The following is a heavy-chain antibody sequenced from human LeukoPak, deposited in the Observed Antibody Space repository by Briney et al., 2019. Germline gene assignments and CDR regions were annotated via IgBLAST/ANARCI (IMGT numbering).Heavy chain of an antibody. CDR1: GITLSNYG. V-gene: IGHV3-23*01. Sequence: GGSLRLSCAVSGITLSNYGMSWVRQAPGKGLEWVAGISDSGGRTNYADSVKGRFTISRDNPKNTLYLQMNSLRAEDTAVYFCAKRGVVIRVILVGFHKEANCFDSWGQGVLVTVSS. CDR3: AKRGVVIRVILVGFHKEANCFDS. J-gene: IGHJ4*02. D-gene: IGHD3-22*01. CDR2: ISDSGGRT.